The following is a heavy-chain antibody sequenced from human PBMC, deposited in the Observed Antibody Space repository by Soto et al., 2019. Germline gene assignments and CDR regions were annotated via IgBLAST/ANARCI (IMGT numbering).Heavy chain of an antibody. D-gene: IGHD2-15*01. CDR1: GYTFTSYA. J-gene: IGHJ4*02. V-gene: IGHV1-3*01. CDR3: ARARAVPTTSLLGY. CDR2: INAGDGNT. Sequence: GASVKVSCKASGYTFTSYAMHRVRQAPGQRLEWMGWINAGDGNTKYSQKFQGRVTMTRDTSTSTAYMELSSLRSEDTAVYYCARARAVPTTSLLGYWGQGTRVTVSS.